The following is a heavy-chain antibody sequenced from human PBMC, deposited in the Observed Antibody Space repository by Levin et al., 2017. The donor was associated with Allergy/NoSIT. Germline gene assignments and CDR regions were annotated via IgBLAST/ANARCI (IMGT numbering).Heavy chain of an antibody. CDR2: ISYDGSNK. CDR1: GFTDRTYA. Sequence: GGSLRLSCAASGFTDRTYAMHWVRQVPGKGLEWVAVISYDGSNKHYADSVKGRFTISRDNSMNTLYLQMNSLRAEDTAVYYCAKEAGTPGTALDDWGQGALVTVSS. V-gene: IGHV3-30-3*01. CDR3: AKEAGTPGTALDD. D-gene: IGHD1-1*01. J-gene: IGHJ4*02.